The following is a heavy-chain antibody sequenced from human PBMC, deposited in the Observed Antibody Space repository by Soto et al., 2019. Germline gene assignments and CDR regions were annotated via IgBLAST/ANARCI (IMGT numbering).Heavy chain of an antibody. CDR3: AKAAGLASTSLWGSESSFSPYYFAC. D-gene: IGHD3-10*01. J-gene: IGHJ4*02. V-gene: IGHV3-23*01. CDR2: ISGRGGST. Sequence: GGSLRLSCAASGFTLSSYAMTWVRQAPGKGLEWVSSISGRGGSTYYADSVTGRFTISRDNSKNTLFLQGDSLRAEDTAVYYCAKAAGLASTSLWGSESSFSPYYFACWGQGTLVTVSS. CDR1: GFTLSSYA.